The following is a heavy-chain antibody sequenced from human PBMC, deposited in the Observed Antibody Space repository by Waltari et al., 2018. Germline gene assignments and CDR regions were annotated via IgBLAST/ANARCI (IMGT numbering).Heavy chain of an antibody. V-gene: IGHV1-2*02. J-gene: IGHJ6*02. CDR1: GYTFTGYY. Sequence: QVQLVQSGAEVKKPGASVKVSCKASGYTFTGYYMHWVRPAPGQGLTWMGWINPNSGGTNYAQKFQGRVTMTRDTSISTAYMELSRLRSDDTAVYYCASVTYYYSSGSYPYYYGMDVWGQGTTVTVSS. CDR3: ASVTYYYSSGSYPYYYGMDV. CDR2: INPNSGGT. D-gene: IGHD3-10*01.